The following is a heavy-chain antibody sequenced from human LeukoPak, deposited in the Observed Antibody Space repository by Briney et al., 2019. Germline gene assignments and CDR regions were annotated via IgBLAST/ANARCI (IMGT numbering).Heavy chain of an antibody. D-gene: IGHD6-19*01. CDR2: THYTGST. CDR3: AKAYSGRYDD. J-gene: IGHJ4*02. Sequence: SETLSLTCTVSGGSISSYYWSWIRQPPGKGLEWVGYTHYTGSTNYNPSLESRVTISLDTSKNQFSLKLTSVTAADTAIYYCAKAYSGRYDDWGQGTQVTVSS. V-gene: IGHV4-59*08. CDR1: GGSISSYY.